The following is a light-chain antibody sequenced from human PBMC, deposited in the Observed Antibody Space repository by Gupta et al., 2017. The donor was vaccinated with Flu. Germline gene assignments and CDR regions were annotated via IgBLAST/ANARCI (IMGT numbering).Light chain of an antibody. J-gene: IGKJ1*01. V-gene: IGKV3-15*01. CDR2: DAS. CDR3: QQYNDWPRT. Sequence: IGMTQSPATLYVAPGESVTLSCRASQSVSSNLAWYQQKRGQAPRLLIYDASTRATGFPARFSGSGSGTEFTLTISSLQSEDFAVYYCQQYNDWPRTFGQGTKVEIK. CDR1: QSVSSN.